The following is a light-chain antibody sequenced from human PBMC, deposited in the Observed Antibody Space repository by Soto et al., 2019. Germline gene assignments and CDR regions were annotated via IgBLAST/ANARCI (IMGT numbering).Light chain of an antibody. CDR3: QHYKMYSPWT. CDR2: AAS. J-gene: IGKJ1*01. Sequence: DIQMTQSPSTLSGSVGDRVTITCRASQTISSWLAWYQQKPGKAPKLLIYAASSLQSGVPSRFSGSGSGTEFTLTISSLQPDDFATYYCQHYKMYSPWTFGQGTKVDIK. V-gene: IGKV1-5*01. CDR1: QTISSW.